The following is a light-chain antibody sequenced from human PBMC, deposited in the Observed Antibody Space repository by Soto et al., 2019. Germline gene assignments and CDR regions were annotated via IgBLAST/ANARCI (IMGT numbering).Light chain of an antibody. J-gene: IGKJ2*01. V-gene: IGKV3-20*01. CDR3: NQYGSSSYT. CDR2: GAS. CDR1: QSVSSTY. Sequence: EIVLTQSPGTLSLSPGERATLSCRASQSVSSTYLAWYQKNPGQAPRLLIYGASSRATVIPDRFSGSGSGTDFTLTISRLEPEDFAVYLCNQYGSSSYTFGQGTKLEIK.